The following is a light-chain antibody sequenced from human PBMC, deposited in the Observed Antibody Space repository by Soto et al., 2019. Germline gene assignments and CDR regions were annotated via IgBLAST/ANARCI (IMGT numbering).Light chain of an antibody. V-gene: IGKV3-15*01. J-gene: IGKJ2*01. CDR2: GAS. CDR3: QQYNDWPYT. Sequence: DIVITQSPATLSVYPGEGDTLSCRASQTISTNLAWYQQKPGQAPRLLVYGASTRATGFPARFSGSGSETEFTLTISSLQSEDFGVYYCQQYNDWPYTFGQGTKVDIK. CDR1: QTISTN.